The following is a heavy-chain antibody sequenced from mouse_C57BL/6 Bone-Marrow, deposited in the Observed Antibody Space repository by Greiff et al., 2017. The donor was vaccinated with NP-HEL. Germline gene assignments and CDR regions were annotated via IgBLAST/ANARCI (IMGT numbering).Heavy chain of an antibody. D-gene: IGHD2-3*01. CDR2: INYDGSST. CDR1: GFTFSDYY. V-gene: IGHV5-16*01. Sequence: EVQGVESEGGLVQPGSSMKLSCTASGFTFSDYYMAWVRQVPEKGLEWVANINYDGSSTYYLDSLKSRFIISSDNAKNILYLQMSSLKSEDTATYDCARENGYYADYYAMDYWGQGTSVTVSS. CDR3: ARENGYYADYYAMDY. J-gene: IGHJ4*01.